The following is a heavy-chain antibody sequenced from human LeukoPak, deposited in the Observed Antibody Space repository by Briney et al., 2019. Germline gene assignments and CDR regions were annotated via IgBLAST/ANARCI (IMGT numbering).Heavy chain of an antibody. Sequence: SETLSLTCTVSGGSISSYYWSWIRQPPGKGLEWIGDIYHSGSTDYNPSLKSRVTMSLDTSKNQFSLKLKSVTAADTAVYYCGRVANSGGMYFDYWGQGTLVTVSS. CDR3: GRVANSGGMYFDY. CDR1: GGSISSYY. V-gene: IGHV4-59*01. CDR2: IYHSGST. D-gene: IGHD4-23*01. J-gene: IGHJ4*02.